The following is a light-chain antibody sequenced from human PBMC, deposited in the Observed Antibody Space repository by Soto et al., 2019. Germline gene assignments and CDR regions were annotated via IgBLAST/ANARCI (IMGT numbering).Light chain of an antibody. J-gene: IGLJ1*01. Sequence: QSALTQPPSASGSPGQSVTISCTGTKNDIGVYDFVSWYQHHPGKAPRLIIYEVVQRPSGVPDRFSGSKSGNTASLTVSGLQAAEEADYFCTSYAGSNTYVFGSGTKVTVL. CDR2: EVV. V-gene: IGLV2-8*01. CDR3: TSYAGSNTYV. CDR1: KNDIGVYDF.